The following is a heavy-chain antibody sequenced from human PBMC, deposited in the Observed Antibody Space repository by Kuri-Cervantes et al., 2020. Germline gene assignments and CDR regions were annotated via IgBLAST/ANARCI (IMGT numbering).Heavy chain of an antibody. CDR2: INPNSGGT. J-gene: IGHJ4*02. D-gene: IGHD6-13*01. Sequence: ASVKVSCKASGYTFTGYYMHWVRQAPGQGLEWMGWINPNSGGTNYAQKLQGRVTMTTDTSTSTAYMELRSLRSDDTAVYYCARLKFHGAAGFYYFDYWGQGTLVTVSS. V-gene: IGHV1-2*02. CDR1: GYTFTGYY. CDR3: ARLKFHGAAGFYYFDY.